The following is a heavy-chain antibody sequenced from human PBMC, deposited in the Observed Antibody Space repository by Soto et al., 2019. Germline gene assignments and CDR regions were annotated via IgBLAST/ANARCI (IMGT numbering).Heavy chain of an antibody. CDR3: ARDPSYFDF. Sequence: WGSLRLSCAASGFTFSSYSMNWVRQAPGKGLEWASSISSTSSYIYYADSVRGRFTISRDNAKNSLYLQLNSLRAEDTAVYYCARDPSYFDFWGQGTLVTVSS. CDR2: ISSTSSYI. CDR1: GFTFSSYS. J-gene: IGHJ4*02. V-gene: IGHV3-21*01.